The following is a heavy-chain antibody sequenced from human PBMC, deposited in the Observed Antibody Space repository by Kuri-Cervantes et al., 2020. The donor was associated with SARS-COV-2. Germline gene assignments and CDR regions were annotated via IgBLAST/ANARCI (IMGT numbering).Heavy chain of an antibody. D-gene: IGHD3-10*01. J-gene: IGHJ4*02. V-gene: IGHV4-30-4*08. CDR2: IYYSGST. CDR1: GGSISSGDYY. Sequence: SCTVSGGSISSGDYYWSWIRQPPGKGLEWIGYIYYSGSTYYNPFLKSRVTISVDTSKNQFSLKLSSVTAADTAVYYCARDLYGFGEKRSYYFDYWGQGTLVTVSS. CDR3: ARDLYGFGEKRSYYFDY.